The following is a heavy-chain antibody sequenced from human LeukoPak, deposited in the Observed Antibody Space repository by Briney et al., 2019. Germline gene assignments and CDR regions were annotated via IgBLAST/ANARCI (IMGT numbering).Heavy chain of an antibody. V-gene: IGHV4-4*07. CDR1: GSSIRRYY. CDR2: IYTSGST. J-gene: IGHJ3*02. Sequence: SETLSLTCTVSGSSIRRYYWSWIRQPAGKGLEWIGRIYTSGSTNYNPSLKSRVTMSVDTSKNQFSLKLSSVTAADTAVYYCARGEYSSGFNGAFDIWGQGTMVTVSS. D-gene: IGHD6-25*01. CDR3: ARGEYSSGFNGAFDI.